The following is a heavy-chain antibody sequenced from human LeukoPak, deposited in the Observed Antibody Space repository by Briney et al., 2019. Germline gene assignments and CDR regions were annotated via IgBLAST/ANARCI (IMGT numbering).Heavy chain of an antibody. CDR2: INHSGST. V-gene: IGHV4-34*01. CDR3: AGGMVYMDA. J-gene: IGHJ6*03. Sequence: PSETLSLTCDVNGGSFSAYYWSWIRQPPGKGLEWIGEINHSGSTNYNPSLKSRVSISVDTSKNQFSLNLSYVRAADTPGYISAGGMVYMDASGKGATVTISS. CDR1: GGSFSAYY. D-gene: IGHD2-8*01.